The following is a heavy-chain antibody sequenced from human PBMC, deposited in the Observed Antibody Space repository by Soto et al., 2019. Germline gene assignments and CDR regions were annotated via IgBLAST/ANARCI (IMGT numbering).Heavy chain of an antibody. D-gene: IGHD3-9*01. J-gene: IGHJ4*01. V-gene: IGHV3-23*01. CDR1: GLSFSSYA. CDR3: AKDAKILDWLPTSYYFDF. Sequence: EVQVLESGGGLAQPGRSLRLSCAVSGLSFSSYAMTWVRQSPGKGLEWVSSISRSGNSTYSADSVRGRFTISRDNSKNTLYLQMNSLRAEDTAGYYCAKDAKILDWLPTSYYFDFWGHGTLVTVSS. CDR2: ISRSGNST.